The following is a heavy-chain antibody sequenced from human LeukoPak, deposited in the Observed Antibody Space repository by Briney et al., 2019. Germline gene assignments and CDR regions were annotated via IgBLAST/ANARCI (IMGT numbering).Heavy chain of an antibody. V-gene: IGHV3-21*01. Sequence: GGSLRLSCAASGFTFSSYSMNWVRQAPGKGLEWVSSISSSSSYIYYADSVKGRFTISRDNAKNSLYLQMNSLRAEETAVYYCARLRDYYDSSGYYSLPDYWGQGTLVTVSS. CDR1: GFTFSSYS. D-gene: IGHD3-22*01. J-gene: IGHJ4*02. CDR3: ARLRDYYDSSGYYSLPDY. CDR2: ISSSSSYI.